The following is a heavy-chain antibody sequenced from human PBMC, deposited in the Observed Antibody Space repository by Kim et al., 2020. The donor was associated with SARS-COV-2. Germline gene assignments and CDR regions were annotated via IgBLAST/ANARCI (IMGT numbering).Heavy chain of an antibody. J-gene: IGHJ4*02. CDR2: ISGSGGST. CDR1: GFTFSSYA. V-gene: IGHV3-23*01. Sequence: GGSLRLSCAASGFTFSSYAMSWVRQAPGKGLEWVSAISGSGGSTYYADSVKGRFTISRDNSKNTLYLQMNSLRAEDTAVYYCAKDRGSPTQCITMIVVVTKGCVGYWGQGTLVTVSS. D-gene: IGHD3-22*01. CDR3: AKDRGSPTQCITMIVVVTKGCVGY.